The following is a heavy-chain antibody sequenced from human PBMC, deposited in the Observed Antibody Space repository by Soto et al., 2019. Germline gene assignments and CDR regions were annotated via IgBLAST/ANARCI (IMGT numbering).Heavy chain of an antibody. CDR1: GCTFRNLD. V-gene: IGHV3-23*01. J-gene: IGHJ4*02. CDR2: INGRGRNA. Sequence: PGGSLRLPXAASGCTFRNLDIRWVRQTPWKGLEWVSTINGRGRNADYADSVKGRFTISRDNSKNMLYLQMNSLIVDDTAVYYCAYRTGFDYWGQGALVTVSS. CDR3: AYRTGFDY.